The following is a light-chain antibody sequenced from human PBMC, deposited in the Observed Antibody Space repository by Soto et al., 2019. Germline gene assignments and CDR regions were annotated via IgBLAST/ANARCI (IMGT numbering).Light chain of an antibody. CDR1: QSVSSN. CDR2: GAS. CDR3: QQSYITPVT. Sequence: EIVMTQSPATLSVSPGERATLSCRASQSVSSNLAWYQQKPGQAPSLLIYGASSRATDIPDRFSGSGSGTGFTLTISSLQPEDFATYHCQQSYITPVTFGQGTRLEIK. V-gene: IGKV3D-15*01. J-gene: IGKJ5*01.